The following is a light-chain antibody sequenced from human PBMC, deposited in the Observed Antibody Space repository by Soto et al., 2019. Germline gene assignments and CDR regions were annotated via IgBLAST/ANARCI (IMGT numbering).Light chain of an antibody. Sequence: EIVMTQSPVALSVSPGERVALSCRASQSVGRNFAWYQQRPGQAPRVLIYGTSTRATGVPASFSGSGSGTDFTLTSSSLQSEDFAVYYCQQYNKWPYTFGQGTRLEMK. CDR1: QSVGRN. V-gene: IGKV3-15*01. J-gene: IGKJ2*01. CDR2: GTS. CDR3: QQYNKWPYT.